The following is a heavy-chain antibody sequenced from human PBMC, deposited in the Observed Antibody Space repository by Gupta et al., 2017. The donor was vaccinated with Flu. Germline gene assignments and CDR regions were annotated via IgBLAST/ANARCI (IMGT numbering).Heavy chain of an antibody. V-gene: IGHV3-33*01. CDR2: IWTHGTTK. CDR3: ARDRYGSRESGYFDL. CDR1: GFTFSFYD. J-gene: IGHJ2*01. Sequence: QVQLVESGGGVVQPGRSLRLSCAASGFTFSFYDIHWVRQAPGKGLEWVAVIWTHGTTKYYADSVKGRFTISRDNSENTLYLQMNSLRAEDTAVYYCARDRYGSRESGYFDLGGRGTLVSVSS. D-gene: IGHD3-10*01.